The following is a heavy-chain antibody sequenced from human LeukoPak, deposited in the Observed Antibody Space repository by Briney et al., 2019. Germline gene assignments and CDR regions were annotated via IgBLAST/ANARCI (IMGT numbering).Heavy chain of an antibody. CDR3: ARGRHYYDSSGYLRFDY. V-gene: IGHV1-2*02. Sequence: VASVKVSFKASGYTFTGYYMHWVRQAPGQGREWMGWINPNSGGTNYAQKFQGRVTITRDTSISTAYMELSRLRSDDTAVYYCARGRHYYDSSGYLRFDYWGQGTLVTVSS. CDR1: GYTFTGYY. J-gene: IGHJ4*02. CDR2: INPNSGGT. D-gene: IGHD3-22*01.